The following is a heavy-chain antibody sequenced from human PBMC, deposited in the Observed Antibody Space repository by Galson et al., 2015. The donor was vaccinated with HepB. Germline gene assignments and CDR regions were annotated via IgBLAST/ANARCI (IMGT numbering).Heavy chain of an antibody. Sequence: SLRLSCAASGFTFSSYGMHWVRQAPGKGLEWVAFIRYDGSNKYYADSVKGRFTISRDNSKNTLYLQMNSLRAEDTAVYYCAKSRIRHYGSGRVLDYWGQGTLVTVSS. CDR3: AKSRIRHYGSGRVLDY. J-gene: IGHJ4*02. D-gene: IGHD3-10*01. CDR2: IRYDGSNK. CDR1: GFTFSSYG. V-gene: IGHV3-30*02.